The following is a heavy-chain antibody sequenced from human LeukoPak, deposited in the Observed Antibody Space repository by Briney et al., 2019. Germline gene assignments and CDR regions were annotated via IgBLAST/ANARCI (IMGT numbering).Heavy chain of an antibody. D-gene: IGHD3-10*01. V-gene: IGHV3-23*01. CDR3: ANQRGGF. CDR2: ISGTAENT. J-gene: IGHJ4*02. CDR1: GFIFSSYP. Sequence: GGSLRLSCAASGFIFSSYPMSWVRQAPGKGLEWVSAISGTAENTYYADSVKGRFSISRDNSKNTVHLQMNSLRPEDTAVYYCANQRGGFWGQGTLVTVSS.